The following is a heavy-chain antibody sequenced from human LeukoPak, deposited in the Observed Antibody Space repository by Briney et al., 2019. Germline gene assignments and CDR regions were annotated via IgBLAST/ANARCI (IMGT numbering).Heavy chain of an antibody. CDR3: ARDLKPPITMVRGVILHYYYGMDV. V-gene: IGHV4-59*01. D-gene: IGHD3-10*01. CDR2: IYYSGST. CDR1: GGSISSYY. Sequence: SETLSLTCTVSGGSISSYYWSWIRQPPGKGLEWIGYIYYSGSTNYNPSLKSRVTISVDTSKNQFSLKLSSVTAADTAVYYCARDLKPPITMVRGVILHYYYGMDVWGQGTTVTVSS. J-gene: IGHJ6*02.